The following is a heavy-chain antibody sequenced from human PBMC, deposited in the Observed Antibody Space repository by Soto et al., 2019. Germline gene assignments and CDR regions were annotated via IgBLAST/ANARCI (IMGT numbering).Heavy chain of an antibody. J-gene: IGHJ6*02. CDR3: AADQYYDFWSGSLMDV. V-gene: IGHV1-58*01. CDR2: IVVGSGNT. D-gene: IGHD3-3*01. CDR1: GFTFTSSA. Sequence: ASVKVSCKASGFTFTSSAVQWVRQARGQRLEWIGWIVVGSGNTNYAQKFQERVTITRDMSTSTAYMELSSLRSEDTAVYYCAADQYYDFWSGSLMDVWGQGTTVTVS.